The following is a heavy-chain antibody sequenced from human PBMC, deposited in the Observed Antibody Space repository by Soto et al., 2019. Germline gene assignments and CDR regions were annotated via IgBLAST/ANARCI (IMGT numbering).Heavy chain of an antibody. V-gene: IGHV1-69*01. Sequence: VQLLQPGAEGKNPGPSVKVSCKASGGTFGSYAISWVRQPPGQGLEWMGGIIPIPGTANYAQKFQGRVTIAADESTSTAYMELSSLRSEDTAVYYCARSQGSSTSLEIYYYYYYGMDVWGQGTTVTVSS. CDR3: ARSQGSSTSLEIYYYYYYGMDV. CDR2: IIPIPGTA. J-gene: IGHJ6*02. D-gene: IGHD2-2*01. CDR1: GGTFGSYA.